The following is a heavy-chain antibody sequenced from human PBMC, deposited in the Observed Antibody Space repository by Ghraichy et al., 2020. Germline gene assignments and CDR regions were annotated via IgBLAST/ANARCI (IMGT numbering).Heavy chain of an antibody. Sequence: SETLSLTCTVSGGSISSSSYYWGWIRQPPGKGLEWIGSIYYSGSTYYNPSLKSRVTISVDTSKNQFSLKLSSVTAADTAVYYCASGYYDILTGTYAAADYWGQGTLVTVSS. J-gene: IGHJ4*02. CDR2: IYYSGST. CDR1: GGSISSSSYY. V-gene: IGHV4-39*01. D-gene: IGHD3-9*01. CDR3: ASGYYDILTGTYAAADY.